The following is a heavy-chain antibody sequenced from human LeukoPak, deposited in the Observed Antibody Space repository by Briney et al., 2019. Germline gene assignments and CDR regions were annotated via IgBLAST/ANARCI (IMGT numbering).Heavy chain of an antibody. Sequence: SVKVSCKASGGTFSSYAISWVRQAPGQGLEWMGGIMPMLGTANYAQKFQGRVTITADKSTSTAYMELSSLRSEDTAVYYCASGRTDIIVVPATLRNYYFDYWGQGTLVTVSS. V-gene: IGHV1-69*06. J-gene: IGHJ4*02. CDR1: GGTFSSYA. D-gene: IGHD2-2*01. CDR3: ASGRTDIIVVPATLRNYYFDY. CDR2: IMPMLGTA.